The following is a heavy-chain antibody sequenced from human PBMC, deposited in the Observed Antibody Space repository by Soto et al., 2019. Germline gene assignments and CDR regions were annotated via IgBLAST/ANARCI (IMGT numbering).Heavy chain of an antibody. V-gene: IGHV3-23*01. Sequence: EVQLLESGGGLVQPGGSLRLSCAASGFTFSSYGMTWDRQAPGKGLEWVSFSSATGAGTYYADSVKGRFTISRDKSKNTLYLQITRLRADDTAVYYCAKDRRAGGNYGFDSDFWGQGALVSVSS. CDR1: GFTFSSYG. CDR2: SSATGAGT. CDR3: AKDRRAGGNYGFDSDF. D-gene: IGHD1-7*01. J-gene: IGHJ4*02.